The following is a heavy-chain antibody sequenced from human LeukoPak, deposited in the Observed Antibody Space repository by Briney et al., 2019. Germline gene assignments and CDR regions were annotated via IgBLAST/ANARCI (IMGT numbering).Heavy chain of an antibody. Sequence: GGSLRLSCAASKFTFSSYWMSWVRQAPGKGLEWVANIKQDGSEKYHVDSVKGRFTISRDNAKNSLYLQMNSLRAEDTAVYYCARIAVADRWRDYWGQGTLVTVSS. CDR3: ARIAVADRWRDY. V-gene: IGHV3-7*03. J-gene: IGHJ4*02. CDR1: KFTFSSYW. D-gene: IGHD6-19*01. CDR2: IKQDGSEK.